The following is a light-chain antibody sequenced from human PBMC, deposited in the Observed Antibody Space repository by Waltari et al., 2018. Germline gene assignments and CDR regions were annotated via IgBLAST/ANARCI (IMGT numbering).Light chain of an antibody. J-gene: IGKJ4*01. CDR3: QQRSTWPLT. CDR1: QSVRNY. Sequence: IVLTQSPATLSLSPGESATLSGRASQSVRNYLAWYQQKRGQAPRLLIYDASNRATGIPARFRGSGSGTDVTLTNSSLEPEDIAVYYCQQRSTWPLTFGGGTKVEIK. V-gene: IGKV3-11*01. CDR2: DAS.